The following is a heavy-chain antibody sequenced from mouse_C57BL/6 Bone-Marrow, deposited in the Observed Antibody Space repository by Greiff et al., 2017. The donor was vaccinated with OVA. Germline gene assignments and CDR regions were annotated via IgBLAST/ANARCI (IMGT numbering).Heavy chain of an antibody. CDR1: GFNIKDDY. CDR3: TTSIYYDYDEAMDY. V-gene: IGHV14-4*01. CDR2: IDPENGDT. J-gene: IGHJ4*01. Sequence: VQLQQSGAELVRPGASVKLSCTASGFNIKDDYMHWVKQRPEQGLEWIGWIDPENGDTEYASKFQGKATITADTSSNTAYLQLSSLTSEDTAVYYCTTSIYYDYDEAMDYWGQGTSVTVSS. D-gene: IGHD2-4*01.